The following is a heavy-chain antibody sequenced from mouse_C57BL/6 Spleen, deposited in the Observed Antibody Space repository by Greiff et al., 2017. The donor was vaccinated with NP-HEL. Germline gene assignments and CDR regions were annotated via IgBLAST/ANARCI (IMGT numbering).Heavy chain of an antibody. CDR3: ARDYYYGSSWCAY. CDR1: GYTFTSYW. V-gene: IGHV1-52*01. J-gene: IGHJ3*01. CDR2: IDPSDSET. Sequence: QVQLQQPGAELVRPGSSVKLSCKASGYTFTSYWMHWVKQRPIQGLEWIGNIDPSDSETHYNQKFKDKATLTVDTSSSTAYMRLSSLTSEDSAVYYSARDYYYGSSWCAYWGQGTLVTVSA. D-gene: IGHD1-1*01.